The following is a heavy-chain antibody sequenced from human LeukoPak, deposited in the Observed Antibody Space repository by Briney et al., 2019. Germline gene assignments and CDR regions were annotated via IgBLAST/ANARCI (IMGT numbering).Heavy chain of an antibody. CDR1: GFTFSIYW. CDR3: ASTSWELPDY. CDR2: IKQDGSEK. V-gene: IGHV3-7*01. D-gene: IGHD1-26*01. J-gene: IGHJ4*02. Sequence: PGGSLRLSCAASGFTFSIYWMSWVRQAPGKGLEWVANIKQDGSEKDYVDSVKGRFTISRDNAKNSLYLQMNSLRAEDTAVYYCASTSWELPDYWGQGTLVTVSS.